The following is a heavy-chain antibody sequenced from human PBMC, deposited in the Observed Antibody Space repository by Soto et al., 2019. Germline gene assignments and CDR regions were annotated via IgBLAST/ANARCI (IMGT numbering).Heavy chain of an antibody. CDR1: GFTFSSYW. D-gene: IGHD3-3*01. CDR3: ARVWGDFWSGSRMDV. J-gene: IGHJ6*02. Sequence: PGGSLRLSCAASGFTFSSYWMHWVRQAPGKGLVWVSRINSDGSSTSYADSVKGRFTISRDDAKNTLYLQMNSLRAEDTAVYYCARVWGDFWSGSRMDVWGQGTTVTVPS. V-gene: IGHV3-74*01. CDR2: INSDGSST.